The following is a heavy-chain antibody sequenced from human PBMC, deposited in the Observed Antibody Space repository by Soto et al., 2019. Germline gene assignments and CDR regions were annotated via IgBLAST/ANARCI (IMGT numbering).Heavy chain of an antibody. Sequence: QVQLVQSGAEVKNPGASVKVSCKASGYTFTSYDINWVRQATGQGLEWMGWMNPNSGNTGYAQKFQGRVTMTRNTSISTAYKGLSSLRSEDTAVYYCAGGNFITGTTRSWFDPWGQGTLVTVSS. D-gene: IGHD1-7*01. J-gene: IGHJ5*02. CDR1: GYTFTSYD. CDR2: MNPNSGNT. V-gene: IGHV1-8*01. CDR3: AGGNFITGTTRSWFDP.